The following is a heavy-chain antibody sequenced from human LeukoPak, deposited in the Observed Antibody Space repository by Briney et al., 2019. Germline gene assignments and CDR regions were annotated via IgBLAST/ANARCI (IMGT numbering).Heavy chain of an antibody. J-gene: IGHJ4*02. Sequence: SETLSLTCTVSGGSISSASYCWSWIRQPAGKGLEWIGRICTSGSTNYNPSLKSRVTISGDTSKNQFSLKLSSVTAADTAVHYCARSSGSYYWSLDYWGQGTLVTVSS. CDR1: GGSISSASYC. CDR2: ICTSGST. D-gene: IGHD1-26*01. CDR3: ARSSGSYYWSLDY. V-gene: IGHV4-61*02.